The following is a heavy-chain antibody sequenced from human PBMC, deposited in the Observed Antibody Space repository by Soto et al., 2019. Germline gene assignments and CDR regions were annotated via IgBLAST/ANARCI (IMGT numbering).Heavy chain of an antibody. Sequence: GGSLRLSCVASGFTFSNYAMIWVRQAPGKGLEWVSGISDSGGTTFLVDSVKGRFTISRDNSKNTLYLQMNSLRVEDTAVYYCARDLKGSFWGQGTVVTVSS. CDR2: ISDSGGTT. D-gene: IGHD3-10*01. V-gene: IGHV3-23*01. CDR1: GFTFSNYA. CDR3: ARDLKGSF. J-gene: IGHJ4*02.